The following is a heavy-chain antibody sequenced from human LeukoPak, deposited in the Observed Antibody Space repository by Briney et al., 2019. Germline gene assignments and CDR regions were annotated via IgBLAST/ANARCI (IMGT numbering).Heavy chain of an antibody. CDR3: ARDPDSDFWSGYLGSWFDP. CDR2: IKQDGSEK. J-gene: IGHJ5*02. D-gene: IGHD3-3*01. Sequence: GGSLRLSCAASGFTFSSYWMSWVRQAPGKGLEWVANIKQDGSEKYNVDSVKGRFTISRDNAKNSLYLQMNSLRAEDTAVYYCARDPDSDFWSGYLGSWFDPWGQGTLVTVSS. CDR1: GFTFSSYW. V-gene: IGHV3-7*01.